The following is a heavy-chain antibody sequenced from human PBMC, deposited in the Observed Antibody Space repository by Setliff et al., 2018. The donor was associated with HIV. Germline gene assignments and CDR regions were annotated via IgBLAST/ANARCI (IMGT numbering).Heavy chain of an antibody. CDR2: IYHSGST. CDR3: AAFFVTPLTTQDF. V-gene: IGHV4-38-2*01. Sequence: SETLSLTCAVSGYSISSGYYWGWIRQPPGKGLEWIGSIYHSGSTYYNPSLKSRVTISRDTSTNQFSLKVSSVTAADTAIYYCAAFFVTPLTTQDFWGQGTLVTVSS. J-gene: IGHJ4*02. D-gene: IGHD4-17*01. CDR1: GYSISSGYY.